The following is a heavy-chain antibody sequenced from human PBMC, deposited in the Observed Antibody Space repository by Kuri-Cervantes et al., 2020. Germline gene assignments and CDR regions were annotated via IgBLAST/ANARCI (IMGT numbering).Heavy chain of an antibody. CDR1: GFTFRSHW. D-gene: IGHD3-16*01. J-gene: IGHJ4*02. V-gene: IGHV3-74*01. Sequence: GESLKISCAASGFTFRSHWMHWVRQAPGKGLVWVSRINSDGSSTSYADSVKGRFTISRDNAKNTLYLQMNSLRAEDTAVYYCARVTGGVRKLDYWGQGTLVTVSS. CDR2: INSDGSST. CDR3: ARVTGGVRKLDY.